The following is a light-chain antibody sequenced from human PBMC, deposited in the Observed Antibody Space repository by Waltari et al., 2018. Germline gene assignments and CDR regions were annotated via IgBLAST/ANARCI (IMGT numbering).Light chain of an antibody. Sequence: SFVLTQPPSVSVAPGKTARITCGGNDIGSKSVNWYQQKPGKAPLLVIYYDSDRPSGIPERFSGSNSGNTATLTISRVEAGDEADYYCQVWDSYGDHLVVFGGGTNLSVV. CDR2: YDS. CDR3: QVWDSYGDHLVV. CDR1: DIGSKS. V-gene: IGLV3-21*01. J-gene: IGLJ2*01.